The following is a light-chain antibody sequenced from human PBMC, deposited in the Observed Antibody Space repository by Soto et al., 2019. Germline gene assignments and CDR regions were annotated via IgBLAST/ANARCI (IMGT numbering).Light chain of an antibody. V-gene: IGKV3-11*01. CDR2: EAS. Sequence: EIVLTQSPATLSLSPGETATLSCRASQTVYNYLAWYQQKPGQAPRLLIYEASNRATGIPARFSGRGSGTDFTLVISSLEPDDFAVYYCRQGSNWPLTFGGGTKVEIK. CDR3: RQGSNWPLT. CDR1: QTVYNY. J-gene: IGKJ4*01.